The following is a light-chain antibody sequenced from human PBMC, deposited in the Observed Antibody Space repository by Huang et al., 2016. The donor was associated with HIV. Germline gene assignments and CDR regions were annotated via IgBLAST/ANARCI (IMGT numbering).Light chain of an antibody. CDR2: GAS. Sequence: EIVMTQSPATLSVSPGERATLSCRASQSVSSNLAWYQQKPGQAPRLLIYGASTRATGIPARFSGSGSGTEFTLTISSLQSEDFAVYYCQQYNNWPPYTFGQGTLIEI. V-gene: IGKV3-15*01. CDR3: QQYNNWPPYT. J-gene: IGKJ2*01. CDR1: QSVSSN.